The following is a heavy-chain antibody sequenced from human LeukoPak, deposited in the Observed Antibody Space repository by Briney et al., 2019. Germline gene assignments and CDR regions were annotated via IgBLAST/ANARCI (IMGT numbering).Heavy chain of an antibody. CDR1: GGSIMTTNW. D-gene: IGHD1-26*01. V-gene: IGHV4-4*02. CDR3: TRESGAFCPFGF. CDR2: VHLSGAT. J-gene: IGHJ4*02. Sequence: PSETLSLTCDVSGGSIMTTNWWSWVRQPPNKGLEWIGEVHLSGATNYNPSLESRVIMSIDTSRNYLSLELTSVTAADTAMYYCTRESGAFCPFGFWGQGTLVTVSS.